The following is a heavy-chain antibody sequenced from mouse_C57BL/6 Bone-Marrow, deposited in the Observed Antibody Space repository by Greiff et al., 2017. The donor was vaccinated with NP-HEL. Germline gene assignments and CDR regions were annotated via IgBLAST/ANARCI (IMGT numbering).Heavy chain of an antibody. V-gene: IGHV5-6*01. Sequence: VQLQQSGGDLVKPGGSLKLSCAASGFTFSSYGMSWVRQTPDKRLEWVATISSGGSYTYYPDSVKGRFTISRDNAKNTLYLQMSSLKSEDTAMYYCARHMDYWGQGTSVTVSS. CDR2: ISSGGSYT. CDR3: ARHMDY. CDR1: GFTFSSYG. J-gene: IGHJ4*01.